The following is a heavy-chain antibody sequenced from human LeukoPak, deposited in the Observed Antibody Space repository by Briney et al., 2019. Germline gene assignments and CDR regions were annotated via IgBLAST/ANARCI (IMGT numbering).Heavy chain of an antibody. V-gene: IGHV4-4*07. CDR1: GGSITNYY. Sequence: SETLSLTCTVSGGSITNYYWSWIRQSAGKGLEWIQRIYSTGIITYNPSLKSRVTMSVDTSKNQLSLRLISVTAADTAVYYCTRDSGTSGEVKFDPWGQGSLVTVSS. J-gene: IGHJ5*02. CDR2: IYSTGII. D-gene: IGHD3-10*01. CDR3: TRDSGTSGEVKFDP.